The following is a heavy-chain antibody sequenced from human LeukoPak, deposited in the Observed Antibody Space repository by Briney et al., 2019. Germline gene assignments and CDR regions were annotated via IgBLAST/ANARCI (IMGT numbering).Heavy chain of an antibody. CDR3: ARAPAAMGSWWFDP. D-gene: IGHD2-2*01. Sequence: GASVKVSCKASGYTFTSYGISWVRQAPGQGLEWMGGIIPIFGTANYAQKFQGRVTITTDESTSTAYMELSSLRSEDTAVYYCARAPAAMGSWWFDPWGQGTLVTVSS. CDR1: GYTFTSYG. J-gene: IGHJ5*02. CDR2: IIPIFGTA. V-gene: IGHV1-69*05.